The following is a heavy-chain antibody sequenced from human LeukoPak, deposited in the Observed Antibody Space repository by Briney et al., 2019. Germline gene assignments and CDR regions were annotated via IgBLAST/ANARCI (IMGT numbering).Heavy chain of an antibody. J-gene: IGHJ3*02. V-gene: IGHV4-31*03. D-gene: IGHD3-9*01. CDR2: IYYSGST. Sequence: PSQTLSLTCTVSGGSISSGGYYWSWIRQHPGKGLEWIGYIYYSGSTYYNPSLKSRVTISVDTSKNQFSLKLSSVTAADTAVYYCARRLPPFDWLSDDAFDIWGQGTMVTVSS. CDR3: ARRLPPFDWLSDDAFDI. CDR1: GGSISSGGYY.